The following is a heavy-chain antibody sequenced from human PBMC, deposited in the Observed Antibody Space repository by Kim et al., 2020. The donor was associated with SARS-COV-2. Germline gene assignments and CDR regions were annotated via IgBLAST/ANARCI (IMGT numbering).Heavy chain of an antibody. Sequence: GGSLRLSCAASGFTFRNYGMHWVRQAPGKGPECVAAMSSDGNIALYADSVKGRFTISRDNSMNKLYLQMDALRAEDTAVYYCARRVQLSGFDPWGQGTLVTVSS. D-gene: IGHD1-1*01. CDR2: MSSDGNIA. CDR3: ARRVQLSGFDP. J-gene: IGHJ5*02. CDR1: GFTFRNYG. V-gene: IGHV3-30*03.